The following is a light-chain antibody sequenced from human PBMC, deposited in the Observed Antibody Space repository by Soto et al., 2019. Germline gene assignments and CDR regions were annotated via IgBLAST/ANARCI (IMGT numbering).Light chain of an antibody. J-gene: IGKJ1*01. Sequence: EIVLTQSPGTLSLSPGEGATLSCRASQSVSSNYLAWYKQKPGQAHRLLIYGASSRATGIPDRFSGSGSGADFTLTISRLEPEDCALYYCQQYGSSPLTFGQGTKVEIK. V-gene: IGKV3-20*01. CDR1: QSVSSNY. CDR3: QQYGSSPLT. CDR2: GAS.